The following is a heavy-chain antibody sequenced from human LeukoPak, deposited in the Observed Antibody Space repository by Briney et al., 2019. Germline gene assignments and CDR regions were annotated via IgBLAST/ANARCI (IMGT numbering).Heavy chain of an antibody. J-gene: IGHJ4*02. D-gene: IGHD2-2*02. V-gene: IGHV3-23*01. CDR3: AKAFCTSTSCYNVDY. CDR1: GFTFSSYA. Sequence: GGSLRLSCAASGFTFSSYAMSWVRQAPGKGLEWVSAISGSGGSTYYADSVKGRFTISRDNSKNTLYLQMNGLRAEDTAVYYCAKAFCTSTSCYNVDYWGQGTLVIVSS. CDR2: ISGSGGST.